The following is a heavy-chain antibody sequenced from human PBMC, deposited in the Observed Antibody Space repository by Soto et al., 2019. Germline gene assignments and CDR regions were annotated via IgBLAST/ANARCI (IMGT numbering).Heavy chain of an antibody. J-gene: IGHJ3*02. CDR2: MSHSGGT. Sequence: QVQLQQWGAGLLKPSETLSLTCAVYGGFVSSGSYYWSWIRQPPGKGLEWIGEMSHSGGTPFNPSLMSRVTISGDTSKNQFSLKMSSVTSADTALYYCARVERGTATTVVDAFDIWGPGTMVTVSS. D-gene: IGHD1-1*01. CDR3: ARVERGTATTVVDAFDI. CDR1: GGFVSSGSYY. V-gene: IGHV4-34*01.